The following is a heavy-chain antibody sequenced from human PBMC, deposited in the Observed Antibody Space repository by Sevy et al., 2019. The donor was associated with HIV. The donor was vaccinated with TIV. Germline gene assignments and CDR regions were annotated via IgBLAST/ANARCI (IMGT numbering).Heavy chain of an antibody. CDR1: GFTFSSYW. J-gene: IGHJ3*02. Sequence: GGSLRLSCAASGFTFSSYWMSWVRQAPGKGLEWVANIKQDGSEKYYVDSVKGRFTISRDKAKNSRYLQMNSLRAEDTDVYYCASALDCSSTSCWGGAFDIWGQGTMVTVSS. CDR3: ASALDCSSTSCWGGAFDI. CDR2: IKQDGSEK. V-gene: IGHV3-7*01. D-gene: IGHD2-2*01.